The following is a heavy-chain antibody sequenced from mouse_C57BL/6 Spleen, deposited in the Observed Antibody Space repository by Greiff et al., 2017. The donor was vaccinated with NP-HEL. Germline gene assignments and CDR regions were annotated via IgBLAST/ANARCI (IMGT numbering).Heavy chain of an antibody. D-gene: IGHD1-1*01. CDR3: ARDRGSRRGFGY. Sequence: EVKLVESEGGLVQPGSSMKLSCTASGFTFSDYYMAWVRQVPEKGLEWVANINYDGSSTYYLDSLKSRFIISRDNAKNILYLQMSSLKSEDTATYYCARDRGSRRGFGYWGQGTTLTVSS. V-gene: IGHV5-16*01. CDR1: GFTFSDYY. CDR2: INYDGSST. J-gene: IGHJ2*01.